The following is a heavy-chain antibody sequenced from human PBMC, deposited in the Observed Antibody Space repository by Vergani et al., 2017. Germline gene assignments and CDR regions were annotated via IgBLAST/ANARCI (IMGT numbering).Heavy chain of an antibody. Sequence: QVQLQESGPGLVKPSETLSLTCTVSGGSISSYYWSWIRQPPGKGLERIGYIYYSGSTNYNPSLKSRVTISVDTSKNQFSLKLSSVTAADTAVYYCARRDSSSWYDDAFDIWGQGTMVTVSS. V-gene: IGHV4-59*08. CDR1: GGSISSYY. D-gene: IGHD6-13*01. CDR2: IYYSGST. CDR3: ARRDSSSWYDDAFDI. J-gene: IGHJ3*02.